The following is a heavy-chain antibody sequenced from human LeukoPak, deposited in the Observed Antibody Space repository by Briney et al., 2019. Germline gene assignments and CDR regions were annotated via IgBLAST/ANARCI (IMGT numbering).Heavy chain of an antibody. J-gene: IGHJ4*02. D-gene: IGHD6-13*01. V-gene: IGHV4-34*01. CDR1: GGSLSGYY. CDR3: ARPDSSSWYYFDY. Sequence: PSETLSLTCAVYGGSLSGYYWSWIRQPPGKGLEWIGEINHSGSTNYNPSLKSRVTISVDTSRNQFSLKLSSVTAADTAVYYCARPDSSSWYYFDYWGQGTLVTVSS. CDR2: INHSGST.